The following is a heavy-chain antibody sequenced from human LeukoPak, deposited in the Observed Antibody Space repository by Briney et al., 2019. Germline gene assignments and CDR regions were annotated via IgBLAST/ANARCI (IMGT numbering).Heavy chain of an antibody. D-gene: IGHD3-3*01. CDR3: AGEFSNSPASMDV. CDR2: ISSSSSYK. J-gene: IGHJ6*02. Sequence: GGSLRLSCVASGFTFSSYSMNWVRQAPGKGLEWVSSISSSSSYKYYTDSVKGRFTISRDNAKNSLYLQMNSLRAEDTAVYYCAGEFSNSPASMDVWGQGTTVTVSS. V-gene: IGHV3-21*01. CDR1: GFTFSSYS.